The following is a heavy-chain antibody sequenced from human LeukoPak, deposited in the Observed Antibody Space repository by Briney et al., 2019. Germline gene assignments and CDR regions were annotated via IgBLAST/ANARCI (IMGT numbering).Heavy chain of an antibody. V-gene: IGHV3-74*01. CDR3: ARRGLVPAFDI. CDR1: GFAFSTYW. Sequence: GGSLRLSCAASGFAFSTYWMDWVRQAPGKGLVWLSRVNGDGNITTYADSVRGRFTISRDNAKNTLYLQMNSLRAEDTAVYYCARRGLVPAFDIWGQGTMVSVTS. CDR2: VNGDGNIT. D-gene: IGHD3-10*02. J-gene: IGHJ3*02.